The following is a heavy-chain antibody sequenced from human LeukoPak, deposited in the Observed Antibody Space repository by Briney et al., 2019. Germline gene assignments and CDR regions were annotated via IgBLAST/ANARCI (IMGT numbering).Heavy chain of an antibody. V-gene: IGHV3-48*03. Sequence: AGSLRLSCAASGFTFSNYEMKWVRQAPGEGLEWVSYIGSSGTLMYYADSVKGRFTISRDNAKNSLYLQMNSLRAEDTAVYYCARGWAGNYWGQGTLVTVSS. D-gene: IGHD6-19*01. CDR1: GFTFSNYE. CDR3: ARGWAGNY. J-gene: IGHJ4*02. CDR2: IGSSGTLM.